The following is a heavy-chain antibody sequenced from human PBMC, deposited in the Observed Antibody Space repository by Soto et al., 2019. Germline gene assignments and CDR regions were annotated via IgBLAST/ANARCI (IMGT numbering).Heavy chain of an antibody. CDR2: ISYDGSNK. Sequence: GGSLRLSCAASGFTFSSYAMHWVRQXPGKGLEWVAVISYDGSNKYYADSVKGRFTISRDNSKNTLYLQMNSLRAEDTAVYYCARDYGDYEPIHVFDYWGQGTLVTVSS. J-gene: IGHJ4*02. V-gene: IGHV3-30-3*01. D-gene: IGHD4-17*01. CDR1: GFTFSSYA. CDR3: ARDYGDYEPIHVFDY.